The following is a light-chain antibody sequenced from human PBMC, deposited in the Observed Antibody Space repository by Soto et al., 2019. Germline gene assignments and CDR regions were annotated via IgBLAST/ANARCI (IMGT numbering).Light chain of an antibody. J-gene: IGKJ4*01. CDR2: GAS. CDR3: QQYADSPLT. CDR1: EPVRNTF. Sequence: DIVLTQSPDTLSLSPGDRATLSCRASEPVRNTFLAWYQQKPGQAPRLLIYGASSRAIGIPDRFRGSGSGADFTLTISRLEPEDFALYFCQQYADSPLTFGGGSKVEIK. V-gene: IGKV3-20*01.